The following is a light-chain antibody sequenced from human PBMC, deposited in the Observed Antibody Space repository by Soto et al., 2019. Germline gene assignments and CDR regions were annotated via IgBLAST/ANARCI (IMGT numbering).Light chain of an antibody. V-gene: IGKV3-11*01. J-gene: IGKJ1*01. Sequence: EIVLTQSPATLSLSPGERATLSCRASQSVSSYLAWYQHQVGQAPRLLIYDASNRATGIPARFSGSGSGTDFTLTISSLEPEDCAVYYCQHRSSGPGTFGQGTKVAIK. CDR1: QSVSSY. CDR3: QHRSSGPGT. CDR2: DAS.